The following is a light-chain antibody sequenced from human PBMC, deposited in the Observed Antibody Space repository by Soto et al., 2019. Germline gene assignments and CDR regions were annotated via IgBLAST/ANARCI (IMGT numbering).Light chain of an antibody. CDR3: AVWDVSLNGHLV. V-gene: IGLV1-44*01. Sequence: QSVLSQPPSASGTPGQTVTISCSGGTSNIGGYHVHWYRQFPGRAPQLLIFTENQRPSGVPDRFSGSQSGTAASLAISGLQFEDEADYYCAVWDVSLNGHLVFGGGTKLTVL. J-gene: IGLJ2*01. CDR1: TSNIGGYH. CDR2: TEN.